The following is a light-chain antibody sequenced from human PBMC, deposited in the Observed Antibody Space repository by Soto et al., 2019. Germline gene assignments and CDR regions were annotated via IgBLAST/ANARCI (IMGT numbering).Light chain of an antibody. J-gene: IGKJ1*01. CDR2: AAS. V-gene: IGKV1-39*01. Sequence: DIQMTQSPSSLSASVGDRVTITCRASQSIRTYLNWYQQKPGKAPKLLIYAASSLQSGVPSRFSGSGSGTDFTLTISSLQPEDFVTYYCQQSYSAPRTFGQGTKVDIK. CDR1: QSIRTY. CDR3: QQSYSAPRT.